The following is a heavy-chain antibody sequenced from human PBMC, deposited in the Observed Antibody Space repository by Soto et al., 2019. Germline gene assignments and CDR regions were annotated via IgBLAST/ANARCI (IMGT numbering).Heavy chain of an antibody. CDR2: FSSSSSFI. CDR3: ARSGRYFYYAMDV. D-gene: IGHD1-20*01. Sequence: PGGSLRLSCAASGFTFSTYSMNWVRQAPGKGLEWVSYFSSSSSFIYYADSVKGRFTISRDNAKNSLYLQMNSLRDEDTAVYYCARSGRYFYYAMDVWGQGTTVTVSS. J-gene: IGHJ6*02. V-gene: IGHV3-48*02. CDR1: GFTFSTYS.